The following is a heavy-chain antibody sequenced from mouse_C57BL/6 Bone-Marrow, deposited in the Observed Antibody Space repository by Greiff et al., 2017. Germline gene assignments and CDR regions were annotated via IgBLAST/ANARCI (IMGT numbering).Heavy chain of an antibody. V-gene: IGHV1-81*01. D-gene: IGHD6-1*01. J-gene: IGHJ4*01. CDR1: GYTFTSYG. Sequence: VQRVESGAELARPGASVKLSCKASGYTFTSYGISWVKQRTGQGLEWIGEIYPRSGNTYYNEKFKGKATLTADKSSSTAYMELRSLTSADSAVYFCARSAREDYWGQGTSVTVSS. CDR3: ARSAREDY. CDR2: IYPRSGNT.